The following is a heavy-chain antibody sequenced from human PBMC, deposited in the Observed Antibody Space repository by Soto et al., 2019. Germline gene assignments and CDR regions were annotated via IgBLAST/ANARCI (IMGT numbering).Heavy chain of an antibody. CDR2: IIPIFGTA. V-gene: IGHV1-69*13. Sequence: GASVKVSCKASGCTFSSYAISWLRQAPGQGLEWMGGIIPIFGTANYAQKFQGSVTITADESTSTAYMELSSLRSEDTAVYYCARVVPAGWSFDYWGQGTLVTVSS. D-gene: IGHD3-3*01. CDR1: GCTFSSYA. CDR3: ARVVPAGWSFDY. J-gene: IGHJ4*02.